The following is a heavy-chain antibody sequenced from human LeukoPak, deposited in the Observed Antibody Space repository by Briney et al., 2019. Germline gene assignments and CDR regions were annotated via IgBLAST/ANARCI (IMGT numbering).Heavy chain of an antibody. D-gene: IGHD6-19*01. V-gene: IGHV3-23*01. Sequence: PGGSLRLSCAASGFTFSSYAMSWVRQAPGKGLEWVSAISGSGGSTYYADSVKGRFTISRGNSKNTLYLQMNSLRAEDTAVYYCAKDSRIAVAGTFDYWGQGTLVTVSS. J-gene: IGHJ4*02. CDR3: AKDSRIAVAGTFDY. CDR1: GFTFSSYA. CDR2: ISGSGGST.